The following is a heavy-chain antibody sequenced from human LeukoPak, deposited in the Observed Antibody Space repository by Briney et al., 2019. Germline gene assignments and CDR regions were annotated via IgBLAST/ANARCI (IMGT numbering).Heavy chain of an antibody. Sequence: ASVKVPCKASGYTFTSYDINWVRQATGQGLEWMGWINPNSGGTNYAQKFQGRVTMTRDTSISTAYMELSRLRSDDTAVYYCARDATVFDYWGQGTLVTVSS. CDR2: INPNSGGT. D-gene: IGHD4-11*01. CDR1: GYTFTSYD. V-gene: IGHV1-2*02. CDR3: ARDATVFDY. J-gene: IGHJ4*02.